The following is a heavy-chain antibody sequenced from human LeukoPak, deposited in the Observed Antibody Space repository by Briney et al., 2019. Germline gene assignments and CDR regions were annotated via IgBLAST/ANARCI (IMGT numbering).Heavy chain of an antibody. CDR1: GFPFNSYA. CDR2: ISSSGGST. V-gene: IGHV3-23*01. J-gene: IGHJ6*02. CDR3: AKIFYYGMDV. Sequence: GGSLRLSCAASGFPFNSYAMSWARQATGKGLEWVPSISSSGGSTYYADSVKGRFTISKDNSKNTLYLQMNSLRAEDTAVYYCAKIFYYGMDVWGQGTTVTVSS.